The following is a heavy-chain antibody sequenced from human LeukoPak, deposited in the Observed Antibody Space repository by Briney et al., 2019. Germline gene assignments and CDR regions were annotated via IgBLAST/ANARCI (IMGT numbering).Heavy chain of an antibody. V-gene: IGHV3-7*04. CDR2: IKQDGSEK. Sequence: PGGSLRLSCAASGFTFSSYWMSWDRQAPGKGPDREANIKQDGSEKYYVDSVKGRFTISRDNAKNSLYLQMNSLRAEDTAVYYCARARIVATISPLGYWGQGTLVTVSS. J-gene: IGHJ4*02. CDR1: GFTFSSYW. CDR3: ARARIVATISPLGY. D-gene: IGHD5-12*01.